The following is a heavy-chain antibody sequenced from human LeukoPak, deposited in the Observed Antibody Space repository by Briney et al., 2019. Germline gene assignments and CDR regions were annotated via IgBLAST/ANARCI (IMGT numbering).Heavy chain of an antibody. CDR3: AKDRTAMVRGGFDP. CDR2: IDNDGNT. CDR1: GLSFNNCW. J-gene: IGHJ5*02. V-gene: IGHV3-74*03. D-gene: IGHD3-10*01. Sequence: GGSLRLSCAASGLSFNNCWMHWVRQAPGKGLEWVSRIDNDGNTKYADSVKGRFTISRDNAKNTLYLQMNSLRAEDTAVYYCAKDRTAMVRGGFDPWGQGTLVTVSS.